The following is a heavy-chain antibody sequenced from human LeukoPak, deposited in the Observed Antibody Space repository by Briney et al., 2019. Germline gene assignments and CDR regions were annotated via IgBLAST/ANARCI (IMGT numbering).Heavy chain of an antibody. J-gene: IGHJ4*02. V-gene: IGHV1-18*01. Sequence: GASVKVSCKASGYTFTDFGISWVRQAPGLGPEWMGWISAYNGDIIYGQKFQGRVTMTTDTSTSTAYMELRSLRSDDTAVYYCTRDLGTYKYYASIFFDYWGQGALVTVSS. CDR3: TRDLGTYKYYASIFFDY. D-gene: IGHD3-10*01. CDR2: ISAYNGDI. CDR1: GYTFTDFG.